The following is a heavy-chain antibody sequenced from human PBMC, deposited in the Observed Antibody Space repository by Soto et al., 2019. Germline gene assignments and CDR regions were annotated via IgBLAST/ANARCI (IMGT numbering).Heavy chain of an antibody. CDR3: ARGRGWRDY. CDR2: MDPKSGKT. J-gene: IGHJ4*01. D-gene: IGHD2-15*01. V-gene: IGHV1-8*01. Sequence: QVQLVQSGAEVKKPGASVKVCGKASGYTFTNYDINWVRQAPGQGLEWMGWMDPKSGKTDYAQKFQGRVIITRNTSISTAYLEVSSLSSEDTAVYFCARGRGWRDYWGHGTLVTVSS. CDR1: GYTFTNYD.